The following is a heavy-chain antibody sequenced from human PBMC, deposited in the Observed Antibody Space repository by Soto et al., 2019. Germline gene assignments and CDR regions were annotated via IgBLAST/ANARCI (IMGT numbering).Heavy chain of an antibody. CDR3: ATGYSSGWAYYYYGMDV. CDR2: ISYDGSNK. V-gene: IGHV3-30*03. CDR1: GFTFSSYG. J-gene: IGHJ6*02. Sequence: GGSLRLSCAASGFTFSSYGMHWVRQAPGKGLEWVAVISYDGSNKYYADSVKGRFTISRDNSKNTLYLQMNSLRAEDTAVYYCATGYSSGWAYYYYGMDVWGQGITVTVSS. D-gene: IGHD6-19*01.